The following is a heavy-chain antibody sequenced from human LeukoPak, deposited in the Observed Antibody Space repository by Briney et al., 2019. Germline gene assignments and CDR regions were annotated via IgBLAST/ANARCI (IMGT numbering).Heavy chain of an antibody. V-gene: IGHV1-18*01. CDR2: ISAYNGNT. D-gene: IGHD1-26*01. CDR3: ARVVGATTLVWFDP. J-gene: IGHJ5*02. CDR1: GYTFTSYG. Sequence: GASVKDSRKASGYTFTSYGISWVREAPGQGLEWMGWISAYNGNTNYAQKLQGRVTMTTDTSTSTAYMELRSLRSDDTAVYYCARVVGATTLVWFDPWGQGTLVTVSS.